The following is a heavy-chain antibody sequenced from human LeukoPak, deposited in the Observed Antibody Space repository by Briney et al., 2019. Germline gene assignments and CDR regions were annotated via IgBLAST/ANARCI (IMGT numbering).Heavy chain of an antibody. D-gene: IGHD6-19*01. CDR3: AIVSSGPERGFDY. CDR1: GGSISSYY. Sequence: SETLSLTCTVSGGSISSYYWSWIRQPPGKGLEWIGYIYYSGSTNYNPSLKSRVTISVDTSKNQFSLKLSSVTAADTAVYYCAIVSSGPERGFDYWGQGTLVTVSS. V-gene: IGHV4-59*01. J-gene: IGHJ4*02. CDR2: IYYSGST.